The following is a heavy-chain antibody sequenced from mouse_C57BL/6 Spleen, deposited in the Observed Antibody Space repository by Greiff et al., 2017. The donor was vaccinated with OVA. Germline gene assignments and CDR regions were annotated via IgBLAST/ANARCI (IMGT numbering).Heavy chain of an antibody. CDR3: VRRSGSSLYAMDY. J-gene: IGHJ4*01. V-gene: IGHV10-1*01. D-gene: IGHD1-1*01. Sequence: ELMLVESAGGLVQPKGSLKLSCAASGFSFNTYAMNWVRQAPGKGLEWVARIRSKSNNYATYYADSVKDRFTISRDDSESMLYLQMNNLKTEDTAMYCCVRRSGSSLYAMDYWGQGTSVTVSS. CDR2: IRSKSNNYAT. CDR1: GFSFNTYA.